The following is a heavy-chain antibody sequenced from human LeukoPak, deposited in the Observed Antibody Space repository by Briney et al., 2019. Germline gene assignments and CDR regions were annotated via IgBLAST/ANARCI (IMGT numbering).Heavy chain of an antibody. CDR1: GFTNSW. V-gene: IGHV5-51*01. Sequence: GESLKISCKGSGFTNSWIGWVRQMPGKGLEWMGIIYSGDSYTNYSPSFQGHVTISADKSISTAYLQWSSLKASDTAMYYCARSGPTFDPWGQGTLVTVSS. D-gene: IGHD3-3*01. J-gene: IGHJ5*02. CDR2: IYSGDSYT. CDR3: ARSGPTFDP.